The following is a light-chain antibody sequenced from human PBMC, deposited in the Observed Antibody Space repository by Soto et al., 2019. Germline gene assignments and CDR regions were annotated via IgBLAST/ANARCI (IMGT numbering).Light chain of an antibody. CDR1: QTISSW. V-gene: IGKV1-5*03. CDR2: KAS. CDR3: QHYNSYSEA. Sequence: DIPLTQSPSTLSGSLVDRVTIXSRASQTISSWLAWYQQKPGKAPKLLIYKASTLKSGVPSRFSGSGSGTEFTLTISSLQPDDFATYYCQHYNSYSEAFGQGTKVDTK. J-gene: IGKJ1*01.